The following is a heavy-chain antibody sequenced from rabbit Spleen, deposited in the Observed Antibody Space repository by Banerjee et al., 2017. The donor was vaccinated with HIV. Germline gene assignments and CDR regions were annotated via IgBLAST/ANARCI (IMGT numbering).Heavy chain of an antibody. Sequence: QEQLVEYGGGLVKPEGSLTLTCKASGFSFSDRDVMCWVRQAPGKGLEWIGCINTATAKAVYANWAKGRFTISKTSSTTVTLQMTSLTAADTATYFCARDTASSFSSYGMDLWGPGTLVTVS. CDR1: GFSFSDRDV. CDR3: ARDTASSFSSYGMDL. J-gene: IGHJ6*01. D-gene: IGHD8-1*01. CDR2: INTATAKA. V-gene: IGHV1S45*01.